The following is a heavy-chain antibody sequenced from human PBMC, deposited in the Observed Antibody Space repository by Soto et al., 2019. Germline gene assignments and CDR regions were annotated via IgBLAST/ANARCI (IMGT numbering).Heavy chain of an antibody. Sequence: PSETLSLTCAVSGGSISSGGYSWSWIRQPPGKGLEWIGYIYHSGSTYYNPSLKSRVTISVDRSKNQFSLKLSSVTAADTAVYYCARSSPPFVGYFDYWGQGTLVTVSS. CDR3: ARSSPPFVGYFDY. CDR1: GGSISSGGYS. CDR2: IYHSGST. J-gene: IGHJ4*02. V-gene: IGHV4-30-2*01. D-gene: IGHD2-2*01.